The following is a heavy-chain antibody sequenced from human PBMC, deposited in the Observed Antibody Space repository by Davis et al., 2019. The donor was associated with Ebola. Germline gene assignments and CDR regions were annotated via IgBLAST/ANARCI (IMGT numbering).Heavy chain of an antibody. Sequence: MPSETLSLTCAVYGGSFSGYYWSWIRQPPGKGLEWIGEINHSGSTNYNPSLKSRVTISVDTSKNQFSLKLSSVTAADTAVYYCARGLYYYDSSGYFAYWGLGTLVTVSS. CDR2: INHSGST. CDR1: GGSFSGYY. D-gene: IGHD3-22*01. V-gene: IGHV4-34*01. CDR3: ARGLYYYDSSGYFAY. J-gene: IGHJ4*02.